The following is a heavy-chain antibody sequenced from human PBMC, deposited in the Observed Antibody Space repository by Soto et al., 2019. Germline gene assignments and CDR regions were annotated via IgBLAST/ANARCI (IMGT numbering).Heavy chain of an antibody. J-gene: IGHJ6*03. CDR3: ARFRVGQEDYSSSSFDFYYYYYMDV. D-gene: IGHD6-6*01. CDR1: GYTFTSYG. Sequence: ASVKVSCKASGYTFTSYGISWVRQAPGQWLEWMGWISAYNGNTNYAQKLQGRVTMTTDTSTSTAYMELRSLRSDDTAVYYCARFRVGQEDYSSSSFDFYYYYYMDVWGKGTTVTVSS. CDR2: ISAYNGNT. V-gene: IGHV1-18*01.